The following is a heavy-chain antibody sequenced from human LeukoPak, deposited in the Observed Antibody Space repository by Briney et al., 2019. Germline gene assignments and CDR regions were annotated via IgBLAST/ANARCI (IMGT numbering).Heavy chain of an antibody. D-gene: IGHD1-26*01. CDR3: ARDSWELLEYYFDY. CDR2: IKQDGSDK. J-gene: IGHJ4*02. Sequence: GGSPRLSCAASGFTSSSYWMSWVRQAPGKGLEWLANIKQDGSDKYYVDSVKGRFTISRDNAKNSLYLQMNSLRAEDTAVYYCARDSWELLEYYFDYWGQGTLVTVSS. V-gene: IGHV3-7*01. CDR1: GFTSSSYW.